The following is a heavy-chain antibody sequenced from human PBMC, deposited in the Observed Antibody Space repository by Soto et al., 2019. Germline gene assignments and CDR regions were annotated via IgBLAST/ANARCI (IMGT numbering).Heavy chain of an antibody. CDR3: ATFILTGYYYMDV. CDR1: GFTFSSYG. J-gene: IGHJ6*03. D-gene: IGHD3-9*01. CDR2: ISYDGSNK. Sequence: GGSLRLSCAASGFTFSSYGMHWVRQAPGKGLEWVAVISYDGSNKYYADSVKGRFTISRDNSKNTLYLQMNSLRAEDTAVYYCATFILTGYYYMDVWGKGTTVTVSS. V-gene: IGHV3-30*03.